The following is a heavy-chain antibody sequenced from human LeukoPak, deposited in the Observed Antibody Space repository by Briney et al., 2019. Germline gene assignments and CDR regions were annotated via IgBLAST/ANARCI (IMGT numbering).Heavy chain of an antibody. CDR1: GYTFTSYY. D-gene: IGHD2-2*01. V-gene: IGHV1-46*01. J-gene: IGHJ6*02. CDR3: ARETALKVVPAASYGMDV. Sequence: ASAKVSCKASGYTFTSYYMHWVRQAPGQGLEWMGIINPSGGSTSYAQKFQDRVTMTRDTSMSTVYMELSSLRSEDTAVYYCARETALKVVPAASYGMDVWGQGTTVTVSS. CDR2: INPSGGST.